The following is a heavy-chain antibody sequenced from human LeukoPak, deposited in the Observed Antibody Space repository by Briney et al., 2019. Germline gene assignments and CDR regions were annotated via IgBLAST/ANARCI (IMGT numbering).Heavy chain of an antibody. J-gene: IGHJ4*02. D-gene: IGHD6-19*01. CDR2: IYHSGST. V-gene: IGHV4-30-2*01. CDR3: ASETVAGTGY. CDR1: GGSISSGGYY. Sequence: SETLSLTCTVSGGSISSGGYYWSWIRQPPGKGLEWIGYIYHSGSTYYNPSLKSRVTISVDRSKNQFSLKLSSVTAADTAVYYCASETVAGTGYWGQGTLVTVSS.